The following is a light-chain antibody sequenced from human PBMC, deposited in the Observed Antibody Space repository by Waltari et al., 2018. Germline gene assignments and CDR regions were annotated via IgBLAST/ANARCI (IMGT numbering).Light chain of an antibody. Sequence: SCRASQSVSRALAWYQQKPGQAPRLLISGASNRATGITDRFSGSGSGTDFSLTISSLEPEDFAVYYCQHYVRLPATFGQGTKVEIK. CDR1: QSVSRA. J-gene: IGKJ1*01. CDR3: QHYVRLPAT. CDR2: GAS. V-gene: IGKV3-20*01.